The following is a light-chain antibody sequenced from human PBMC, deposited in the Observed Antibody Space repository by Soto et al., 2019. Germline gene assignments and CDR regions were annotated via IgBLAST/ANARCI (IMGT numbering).Light chain of an antibody. V-gene: IGKV3-15*01. CDR1: QSDSGN. CDR2: NTS. J-gene: IGKJ1*01. Sequence: DIIMTQSPATLSVSPGDTVTLSCRASQSDSGNLAWYQQKPGQAPRLLIFNTSSRPTGVAARFSGSGSGTEFTLTISSMQSEDLAVYFCQQYDAWPPTFGPGTKVEIK. CDR3: QQYDAWPPT.